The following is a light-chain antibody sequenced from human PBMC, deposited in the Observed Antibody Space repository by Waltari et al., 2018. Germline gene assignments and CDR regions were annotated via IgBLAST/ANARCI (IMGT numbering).Light chain of an antibody. V-gene: IGKV3-20*01. CDR1: QTVSSIS. J-gene: IGKJ4*01. CDR3: QQYDGIVVT. CDR2: GTS. Sequence: EIVLTQSPGTLSLSPGERATLSCRASQTVSSISFTWYQQKPGQAPRLLSNGTSNRDIGIPDRVSGSGSGTEFTLTISRLEPEDFAVYYCQQYDGIVVTFGGGTKVEI.